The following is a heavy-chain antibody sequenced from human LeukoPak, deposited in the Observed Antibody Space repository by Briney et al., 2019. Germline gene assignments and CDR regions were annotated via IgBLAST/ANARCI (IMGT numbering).Heavy chain of an antibody. CDR3: ARARCYVDFTGVYGFVFDH. Sequence: SHTLSLTFSISGDSVSSSSVAWNWIRQSPSRGLEWLGRTYYRCNWYNDYAVYVKTQITINPDTSKNQYSMQLNSVTPEDTAVFYCARARCYVDFTGVYGFVFDHWGQGTLVTVSS. D-gene: IGHD2-2*01. CDR2: TYYRCNWYN. V-gene: IGHV6-1*01. J-gene: IGHJ4*02. CDR1: GDSVSSSSVA.